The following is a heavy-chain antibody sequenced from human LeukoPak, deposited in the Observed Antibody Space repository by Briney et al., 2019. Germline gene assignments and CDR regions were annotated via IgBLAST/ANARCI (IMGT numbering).Heavy chain of an antibody. CDR1: GFTFSSYS. V-gene: IGHV3-21*01. J-gene: IGHJ6*02. CDR3: ARVATMVRGVTPPGYYGMDV. Sequence: GGSLRLSCAASGFTFSSYSMNWVRQAPGKGLEWVSSISSSSSYIYYADSVKGRFTISRDNSKNTLYLQMNSLRAEDTAVYYCARVATMVRGVTPPGYYGMDVWGQGTTVTVSS. CDR2: ISSSSSYI. D-gene: IGHD3-10*01.